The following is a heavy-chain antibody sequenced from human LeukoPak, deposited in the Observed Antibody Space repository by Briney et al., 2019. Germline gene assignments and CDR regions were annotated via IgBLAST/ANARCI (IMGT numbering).Heavy chain of an antibody. Sequence: TSETLSLTCAVYGGSFSGYYWSWIRQPPGKGLEWIGEINHSGSTNYNPSLKSRVTISVDTSKNQFSLKLSSVTAADTAVYYCARQGGDWTNYYMDVWGKGTTVTVSS. J-gene: IGHJ6*03. D-gene: IGHD2-21*02. CDR3: ARQGGDWTNYYMDV. CDR2: INHSGST. CDR1: GGSFSGYY. V-gene: IGHV4-34*01.